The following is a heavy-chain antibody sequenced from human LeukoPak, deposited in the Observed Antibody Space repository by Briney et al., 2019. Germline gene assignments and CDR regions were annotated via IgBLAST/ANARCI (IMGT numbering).Heavy chain of an antibody. V-gene: IGHV4-61*02. J-gene: IGHJ4*02. CDR1: GGSISSGGYY. D-gene: IGHD3-22*01. CDR2: IYTSGST. Sequence: SQTLSLTCTVSGGSISSGGYYWSWIRQPAGKGLEWIGRIYTSGSTNYNPSLKSRVTISVDTSKNQFSLKLSSVTAADTAVYYCARRSYYDNSGYPAIDYWGQGTLVTVSS. CDR3: ARRSYYDNSGYPAIDY.